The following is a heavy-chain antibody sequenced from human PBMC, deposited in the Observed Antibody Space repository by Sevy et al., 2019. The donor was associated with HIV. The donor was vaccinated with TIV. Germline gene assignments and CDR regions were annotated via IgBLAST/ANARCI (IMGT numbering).Heavy chain of an antibody. J-gene: IGHJ4*02. V-gene: IGHV3-73*01. CDR2: IRSKANSYAT. D-gene: IGHD5-12*01. CDR1: GFTFSGSA. Sequence: GGSLRLSCAASGFTFSGSAMHWVRQASGKGLGWVGRIRSKANSYATAYAASVKGRFTISRDDSKNTAYLQMNSLKTEDTAVYYCTYSRDGYNSHYWGQGTLVTVSS. CDR3: TYSRDGYNSHY.